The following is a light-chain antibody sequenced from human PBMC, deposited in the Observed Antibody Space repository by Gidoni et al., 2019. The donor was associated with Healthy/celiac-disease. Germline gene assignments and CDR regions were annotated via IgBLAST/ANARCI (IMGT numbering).Light chain of an antibody. CDR3: QQYGSSPPVT. J-gene: IGKJ3*01. CDR2: GAS. Sequence: EIVFTQSPGTLSLSPGERATLSCRASQSVSSSYLAWYQQKPGQAPRLLIYGASSRATGIPDRFSGSGSGTDFTLTISRLEPEDFAVYDCQQYGSSPPVTFGPGTKVDIK. V-gene: IGKV3-20*01. CDR1: QSVSSSY.